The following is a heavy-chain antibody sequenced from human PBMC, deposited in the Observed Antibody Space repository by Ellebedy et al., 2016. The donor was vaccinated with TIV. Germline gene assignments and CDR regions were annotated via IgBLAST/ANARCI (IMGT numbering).Heavy chain of an antibody. J-gene: IGHJ4*02. CDR2: IYYSGST. V-gene: IGHV4-39*01. CDR1: GGSFSMSGYY. Sequence: MPSETLSLTCTVSGGSFSMSGYYGGWIRQPPGKGLEWIGTIYYSGSTYYNPSLNNRATIFIDTSQNQFPLTLTSVTAADTAVYYCARLKYYSGSGGYPDYWGQGTLVTVSS. CDR3: ARLKYYSGSGGYPDY. D-gene: IGHD3-10*01.